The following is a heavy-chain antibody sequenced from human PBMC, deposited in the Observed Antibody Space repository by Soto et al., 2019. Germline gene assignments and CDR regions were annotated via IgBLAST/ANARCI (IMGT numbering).Heavy chain of an antibody. CDR3: VKIIGLDYYYYYMDV. D-gene: IGHD3-16*02. J-gene: IGHJ6*03. CDR2: IKQDGSEK. Sequence: GGSLRLSCAASGFTFSSYWMSWVRQAPGKGLEWVAKIKQDGSEKYYVDSVKGRFTISRDNAKNSLYLQMNSLRAEDTAVYYCVKIIGLDYYYYYMDVWGKGTTVTVSS. CDR1: GFTFSSYW. V-gene: IGHV3-7*01.